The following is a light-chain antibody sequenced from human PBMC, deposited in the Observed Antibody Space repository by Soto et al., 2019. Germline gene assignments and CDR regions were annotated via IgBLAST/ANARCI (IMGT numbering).Light chain of an antibody. Sequence: QSVLTQPRSVSGSPXXXVTISCAXXXXXVGAYNWVSWYQQHPGKVPKLIIYDVTRRPSGVPDRFSGSKSGNTASLTISGLQADDEADYYCCSYAGSYTLVFGGGTKVTVL. J-gene: IGLJ3*02. CDR3: CSYAGSYTLV. CDR1: XXXVGAYNW. V-gene: IGLV2-11*01. CDR2: DVT.